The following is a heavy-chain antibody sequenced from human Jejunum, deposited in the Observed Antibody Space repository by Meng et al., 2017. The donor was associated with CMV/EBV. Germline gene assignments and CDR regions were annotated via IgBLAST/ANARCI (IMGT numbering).Heavy chain of an antibody. V-gene: IGHV4-34*01. J-gene: IGHJ4*02. CDR3: ARGAGCIRGSCYMRYDS. Sequence: GGAFSGYYWTWIRQSPGKGLEWIGEINHSGGTNYKPSLKSRVTISVDTSKNQVSLNLNSVTVADTAVYYCARGAGCIRGSCYMRYDSWGQGTLVTVSS. D-gene: IGHD2-15*01. CDR1: GGAFSGYY. CDR2: INHSGGT.